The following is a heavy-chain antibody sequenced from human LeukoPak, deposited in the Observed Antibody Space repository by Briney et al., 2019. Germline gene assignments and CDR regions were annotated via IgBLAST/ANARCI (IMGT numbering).Heavy chain of an antibody. J-gene: IGHJ4*02. CDR2: FDPEDGET. CDR1: GYTLTDLS. D-gene: IGHD5-12*01. Sequence: ASVKVSCKVSGYTLTDLSMHWVRQAPGKGLEWMGGFDPEDGETIYAQKFQGRVTMTEDTSTDTAYMELSSLRSEDTAVYYCATGVTPGYSGYDFLLDSWGQGTLVTVSS. V-gene: IGHV1-24*01. CDR3: ATGVTPGYSGYDFLLDS.